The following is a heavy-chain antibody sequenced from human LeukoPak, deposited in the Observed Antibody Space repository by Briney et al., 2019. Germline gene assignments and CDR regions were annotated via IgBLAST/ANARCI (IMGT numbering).Heavy chain of an antibody. Sequence: GGSLRLSCAASGFTFSTYGMNWVRQAPGKGLEWVSYITTGSRTIYYADSVKGRFTISRDNAKNSLYLQMNSLRAEDTAVCYCARDLLAVAGTAHFDYWGQGTLVTVSS. V-gene: IGHV3-48*01. D-gene: IGHD6-19*01. CDR1: GFTFSTYG. CDR2: ITTGSRTI. CDR3: ARDLLAVAGTAHFDY. J-gene: IGHJ4*02.